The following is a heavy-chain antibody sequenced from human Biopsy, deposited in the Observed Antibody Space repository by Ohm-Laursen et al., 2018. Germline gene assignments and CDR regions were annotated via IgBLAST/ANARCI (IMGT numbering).Heavy chain of an antibody. Sequence: SDTLSLPCIVSGDSLSSGPDNWSWIRQPPGQGLEYIGFIYSGGNTNYNPSLQNRVTMSDDTSKNQFSLKLSSVIAADQAVYYRARGRRTSGWPYFANWGQGTLVSVSS. D-gene: IGHD6-19*01. V-gene: IGHV4-61*01. CDR1: GDSLSSGPDN. J-gene: IGHJ4*02. CDR2: IYSGGNT. CDR3: ARGRRTSGWPYFAN.